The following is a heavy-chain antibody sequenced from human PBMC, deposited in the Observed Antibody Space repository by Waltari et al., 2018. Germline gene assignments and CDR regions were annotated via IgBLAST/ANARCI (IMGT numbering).Heavy chain of an antibody. CDR2: INTEGSST. CDR1: GFTFSSYW. V-gene: IGHV3-74*01. J-gene: IGHJ5*02. Sequence: EVQLVESGGGLIQPGGSLRLSCAASGFTFSSYWMHWLRQAPGKGLVWVYRINTEGSSTNYAESVKGRFTISRDNAKNTLYLQMNSLRAEDTAVYYCARAGGGELRMGFDPWGQGTLVTVSS. CDR3: ARAGGGELRMGFDP. D-gene: IGHD2-21*01.